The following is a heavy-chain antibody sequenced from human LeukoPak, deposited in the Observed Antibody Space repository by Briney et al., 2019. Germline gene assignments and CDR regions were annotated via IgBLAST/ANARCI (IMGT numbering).Heavy chain of an antibody. D-gene: IGHD2-8*01. Sequence: GESLKISCKGSGYSFTSYWIGWVRQMPGKGLEWMGIIYPGDSDTRYSPSFQGQVTISADKSISTAYLQWSSLKASDTATYYCARQYCTNGVCYSQDAFDIWGQGTMVTVSS. CDR2: IYPGDSDT. CDR3: ARQYCTNGVCYSQDAFDI. V-gene: IGHV5-51*01. J-gene: IGHJ3*02. CDR1: GYSFTSYW.